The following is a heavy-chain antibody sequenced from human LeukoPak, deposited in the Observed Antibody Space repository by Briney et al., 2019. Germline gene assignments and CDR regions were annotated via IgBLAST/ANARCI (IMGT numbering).Heavy chain of an antibody. CDR1: GGSISSYY. J-gene: IGHJ6*02. V-gene: IGHV4-59*01. CDR2: IYYSGST. CDR3: ARDNGETLGLRYYYYGMDV. D-gene: IGHD5-12*01. Sequence: PSETLSLTCTVSGGSISSYYWSWIRQPPGKGLEWLGYIYYSGSTNYNPSLKSRVTISVDTSKNQFSLKLSPVTAADTAVYYCARDNGETLGLRYYYYGMDVWGQGTTVTVSS.